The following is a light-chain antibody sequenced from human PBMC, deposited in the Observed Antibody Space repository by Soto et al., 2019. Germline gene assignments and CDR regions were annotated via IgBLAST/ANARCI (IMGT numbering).Light chain of an antibody. Sequence: EILMTQSPASLSVSPGERATLSCRASQSVIRYLAWYQQKPGQAPRLLIYGASTRATGIPARFSGSGSGTEFALTINRLEPEDFAVYHCQQYGGAPWTFGQGTKVEIK. CDR2: GAS. CDR3: QQYGGAPWT. CDR1: QSVIRY. J-gene: IGKJ1*01. V-gene: IGKV3-15*01.